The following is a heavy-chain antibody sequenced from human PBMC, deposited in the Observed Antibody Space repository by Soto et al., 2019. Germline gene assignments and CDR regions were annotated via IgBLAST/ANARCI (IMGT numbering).Heavy chain of an antibody. V-gene: IGHV3-23*01. D-gene: IGHD6-13*01. CDR1: GFTFSGYA. CDR2: ISGSGGST. J-gene: IGHJ4*02. CDR3: AKVTVVGIAAAGFDY. Sequence: PGGSLRLSCAASGFTFSGYAMSWVRQAPGKGLEWVSAISGSGGSTYYADSVKGRFTISRDNSKNTLYLQMNSLRAEDTAVYYCAKVTVVGIAAAGFDYWRQGTLVIASS.